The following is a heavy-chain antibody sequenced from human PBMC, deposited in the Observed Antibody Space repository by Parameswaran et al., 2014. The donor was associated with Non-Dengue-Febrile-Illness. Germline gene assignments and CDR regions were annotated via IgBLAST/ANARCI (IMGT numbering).Heavy chain of an antibody. CDR3: ARGSAPGFGVVIETTFDI. D-gene: IGHD3-3*01. V-gene: IGHV1-69*01. Sequence: WVRQAPGQGLEWMGGIIPIFGTANYAQKFQGRVTITADESTSTAYMELSSLRSEDTAVYYCARGSAPGFGVVIETTFDIWGQGTMVTVSS. J-gene: IGHJ3*02. CDR2: IIPIFGTA.